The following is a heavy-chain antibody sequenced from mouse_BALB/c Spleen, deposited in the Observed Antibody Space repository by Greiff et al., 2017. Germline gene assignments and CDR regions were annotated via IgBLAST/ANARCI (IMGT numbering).Heavy chain of an antibody. CDR2: IDPANGNT. CDR3: ARYDGYDDAMDY. D-gene: IGHD2-2*01. V-gene: IGHV14-3*02. J-gene: IGHJ4*01. CDR1: GFNIKDTY. Sequence: EVQLQQSGAELVKPGASVKLSCTASGFNIKDTYMHWVKQRPEQGLEWIGRIDPANGNTKYDPKFQGKATITADTSSNTAYLQLSSLTSEDTAVYYCARYDGYDDAMDYWGQGTSVTVSS.